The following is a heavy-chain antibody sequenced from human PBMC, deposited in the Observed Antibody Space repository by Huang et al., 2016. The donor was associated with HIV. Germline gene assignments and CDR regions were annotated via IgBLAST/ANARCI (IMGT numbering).Heavy chain of an antibody. CDR1: GGTVSSFS. CDR3: ARVVGNSNRGFDI. D-gene: IGHD5-18*01. V-gene: IGHV1-69*11. Sequence: QVQLVQSGAEMKKSGSSVKVSCKASGGTVSSFSFTWVRTAAGHGLEWMVRSIPLPVTTDLAKKCRGRVTRTTDESTKTALMELSGLTSQDTTVYYCARVVGNSNRGFDIWGQGTLVTGS. J-gene: IGHJ4*02. CDR2: SIPLPVTT.